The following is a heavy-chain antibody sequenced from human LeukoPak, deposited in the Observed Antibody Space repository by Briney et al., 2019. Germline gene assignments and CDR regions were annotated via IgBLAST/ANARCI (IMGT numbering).Heavy chain of an antibody. CDR3: AKDPVAVAGTEDY. V-gene: IGHV3-53*01. CDR1: GFTVSSNY. D-gene: IGHD6-19*01. J-gene: IGHJ4*02. CDR2: IYSGGST. Sequence: GGSLRLSCAASGFTVSSNYMSWVRQAPGKGLEWFSVIYSGGSTYYADSVKGRFTISRDNSKNTLYPQMNSLRAEDTAVYYCAKDPVAVAGTEDYWGQGTLVTVSS.